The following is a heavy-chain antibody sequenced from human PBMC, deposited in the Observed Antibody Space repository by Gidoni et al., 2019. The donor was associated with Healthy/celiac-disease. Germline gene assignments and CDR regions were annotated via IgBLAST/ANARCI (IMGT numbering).Heavy chain of an antibody. CDR2: ISGSGGST. Sequence: EVQLLESGGGLVQPGGSLRLSCAASGFTFSSYAISWVRQAPGKGLEWVSAISGSGGSTYYADSVKGRFTISRDNSKNTLYLQMNSLRAEDTAVYYCAKDHRSSYYDILTGYYSFGYWGQGTLVTVSS. J-gene: IGHJ4*02. CDR3: AKDHRSSYYDILTGYYSFGY. CDR1: GFTFSSYA. D-gene: IGHD3-9*01. V-gene: IGHV3-23*01.